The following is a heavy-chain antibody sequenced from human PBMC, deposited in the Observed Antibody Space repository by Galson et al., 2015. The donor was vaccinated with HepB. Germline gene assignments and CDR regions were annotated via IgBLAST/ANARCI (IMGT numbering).Heavy chain of an antibody. CDR3: ATGRGFLLRY. CDR2: ITTDEST. CDR1: GFTVSSDY. J-gene: IGHJ4*02. V-gene: IGHV3-53*01. D-gene: IGHD3-22*01. Sequence: SLRLSCAASGFTVSSDYVHWVRQAPGKGLGWVSVITTDESTYYADSVKGRFTISRDSSKNTVSLQMNSLRADDTAVYYCATGRGFLLRYWGQGTLVTVSS.